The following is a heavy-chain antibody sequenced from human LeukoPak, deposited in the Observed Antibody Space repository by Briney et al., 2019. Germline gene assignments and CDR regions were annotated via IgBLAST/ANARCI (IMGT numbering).Heavy chain of an antibody. D-gene: IGHD6-13*01. J-gene: IGHJ4*02. CDR1: GYTFTSYD. Sequence: GASVKVSCKASGYTFTSYDINWVRQATGQGLEWMGWMNPNSGNTGYAQKFQGRVTMTRNTSISTAYMELSSLRSEDTAVYYCAGDPSSSSWYEVGYWGQGTLVTVSS. V-gene: IGHV1-8*01. CDR3: AGDPSSSSWYEVGY. CDR2: MNPNSGNT.